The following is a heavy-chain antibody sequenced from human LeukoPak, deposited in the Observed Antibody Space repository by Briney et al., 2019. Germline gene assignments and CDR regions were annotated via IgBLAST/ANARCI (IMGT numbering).Heavy chain of an antibody. CDR2: IIPIFGTA. CDR1: GGTFSSYA. J-gene: IGHJ4*02. D-gene: IGHD6-13*01. Sequence: SVKVSCKASGGTFSSYAISWVRQAPGQGLEWMGRIIPIFGTANYAQKFQGRVTITTDESTSTAYMGLSSLRSEDTAVYYCAREVSAAGTHFDYWGQGTLVTVSS. CDR3: AREVSAAGTHFDY. V-gene: IGHV1-69*05.